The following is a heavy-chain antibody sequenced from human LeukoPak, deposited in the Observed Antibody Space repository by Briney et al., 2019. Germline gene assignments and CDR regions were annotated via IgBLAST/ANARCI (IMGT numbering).Heavy chain of an antibody. J-gene: IGHJ5*02. CDR3: ARGRRGYSGYARGGNWFDP. D-gene: IGHD5-12*01. V-gene: IGHV4-31*03. CDR1: GGSISSGGYY. Sequence: SETLSLTCTVSGGSISSGGYYWSWIRQHPGKGLEWIGYIYYSGSTYYNPSLKSRVTISVDTSKNQFSLKLSSVTAADTAVYYCARGRRGYSGYARGGNWFDPWGQGTLVTVSS. CDR2: IYYSGST.